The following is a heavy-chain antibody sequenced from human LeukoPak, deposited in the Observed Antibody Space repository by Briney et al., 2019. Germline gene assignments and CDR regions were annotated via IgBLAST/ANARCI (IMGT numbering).Heavy chain of an antibody. J-gene: IGHJ4*02. V-gene: IGHV1-2*02. Sequence: ASVKVSCKASGYTFTGYYMHWVRQAPGQGLEWMGWINPNSGGTNYAQKFQGRVTMTRDTSISTAYMELSSQTSDDTAVYYCARGGPGSYSFDYWGQGTLVTVSS. CDR2: INPNSGGT. CDR1: GYTFTGYY. D-gene: IGHD3-10*01. CDR3: ARGGPGSYSFDY.